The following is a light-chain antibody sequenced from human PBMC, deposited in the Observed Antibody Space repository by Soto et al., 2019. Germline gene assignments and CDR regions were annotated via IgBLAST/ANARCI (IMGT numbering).Light chain of an antibody. CDR3: QQSHSTPWT. CDR2: GAS. V-gene: IGKV1-39*01. J-gene: IGKJ1*01. Sequence: DIQMTQSPSSLSASVGDRVTITCRASQTITTYLNWYQQKPGKAPKLLIYGASSLQSGVPSRFTGSGSGTDFILTISSLQPEDSATYHCQQSHSTPWTFGQGTKVEIK. CDR1: QTITTY.